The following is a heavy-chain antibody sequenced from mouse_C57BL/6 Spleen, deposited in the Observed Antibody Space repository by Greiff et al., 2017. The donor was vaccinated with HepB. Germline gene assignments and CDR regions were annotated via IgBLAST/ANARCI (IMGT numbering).Heavy chain of an antibody. CDR3: ARPVSYGSTAWFAY. D-gene: IGHD1-1*01. CDR2: ISSGSSTI. CDR1: GFTFSDYG. Sequence: EVQRVESGGGLVKPGGSLKLSCAASGFTFSDYGMHWVRQAPEKGLEWVAYISSGSSTIYYADTVKGRFTISRDNAKNTLVRQMTSLRSEDTAMYYCARPVSYGSTAWFAYWGQGTLVTVSA. J-gene: IGHJ3*01. V-gene: IGHV5-17*01.